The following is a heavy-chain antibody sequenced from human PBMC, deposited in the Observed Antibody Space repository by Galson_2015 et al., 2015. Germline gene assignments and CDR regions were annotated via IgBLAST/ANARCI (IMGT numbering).Heavy chain of an antibody. Sequence: SLRLSCAASGFTVSSNYMSWVRQAPGKGLEWVSVIYGGGSTYYADSVKGRFTISRDNSKNTLYLQMNSPRAEDTAVYYCARDHPRGYAFDIWGQGTMVTVSS. CDR3: ARDHPRGYAFDI. D-gene: IGHD1-26*01. CDR2: IYGGGST. CDR1: GFTVSSNY. J-gene: IGHJ3*02. V-gene: IGHV3-53*01.